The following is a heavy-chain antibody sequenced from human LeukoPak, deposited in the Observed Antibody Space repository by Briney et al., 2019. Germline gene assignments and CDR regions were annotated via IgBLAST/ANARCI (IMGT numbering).Heavy chain of an antibody. CDR1: GYTFISYA. CDR3: ARDHYEQLIDY. D-gene: IGHD6-13*01. Sequence: ASVKVSCKVSGYTFISYAMHWVRQAPGQRLEWMGWINAGKGNTKYSQKFQGRVTITRDASPNTAYMELSSLRSEDTAVYYCARDHYEQLIDYWGQGTPVTVSS. J-gene: IGHJ4*02. CDR2: INAGKGNT. V-gene: IGHV1-3*01.